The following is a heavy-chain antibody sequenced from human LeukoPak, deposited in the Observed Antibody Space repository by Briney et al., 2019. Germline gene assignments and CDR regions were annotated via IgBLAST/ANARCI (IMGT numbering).Heavy chain of an antibody. CDR2: ISYDGSNK. CDR3: ARGQQWLTQDAFDI. D-gene: IGHD6-19*01. CDR1: GFTFSSYA. J-gene: IGHJ3*02. Sequence: PGGSLRLSCAASGFTFSSYAMHWVRQAPGKGLEWVAVISYDGSNKYYADSVKGRFTISRDNSKNTLYLQMNSLRAEDTAVYYCARGQQWLTQDAFDIWGQGTMVTVSS. V-gene: IGHV3-30-3*01.